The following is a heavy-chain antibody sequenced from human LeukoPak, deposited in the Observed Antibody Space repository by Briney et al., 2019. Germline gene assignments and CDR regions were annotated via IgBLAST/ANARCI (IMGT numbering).Heavy chain of an antibody. CDR3: ARDRRDSGSHERDNWFDP. CDR2: IIPIFGTA. D-gene: IGHD1-26*01. CDR1: RGTFSSYA. J-gene: IGHJ5*02. V-gene: IGHV1-69*05. Sequence: ASVKVSCKASRGTFSSYAISWVRQAPGQGLEWMGGIIPIFGTANYEQKFQGRVTITTDESTSTAYMELSSLRSEDTAVYYCARDRRDSGSHERDNWFDPWGQGTLVTVSS.